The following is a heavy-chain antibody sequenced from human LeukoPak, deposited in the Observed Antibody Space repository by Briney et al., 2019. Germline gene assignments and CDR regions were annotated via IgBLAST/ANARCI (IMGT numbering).Heavy chain of an antibody. V-gene: IGHV3-15*01. CDR2: IKSKTDGGTT. D-gene: IGHD6-19*01. Sequence: GGSLRLSCAASGFTFSNAWMSWVRQAPGKGLEWVGRIKSKTDGGTTDYAALVKGRFTISRDDSKNTLYLQMNSLKTEDTAVYYCTTEVPRIAVAGTSDYWGQGTLVTVSS. CDR1: GFTFSNAW. J-gene: IGHJ4*02. CDR3: TTEVPRIAVAGTSDY.